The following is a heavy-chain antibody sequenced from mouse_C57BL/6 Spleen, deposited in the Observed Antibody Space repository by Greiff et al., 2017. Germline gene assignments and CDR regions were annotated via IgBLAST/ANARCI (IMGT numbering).Heavy chain of an antibody. Sequence: QVQLQQSGAELMKPGASVKLSCKATGYTFTGYWIEWVKQRPGHGLEWIGEILPGSGSTNYNEKFKGKATFTADTSSNTAYMQLSSLTTEDSAIYYCARRGYDSYYYAMDYWGQGTSVTVSS. CDR1: GYTFTGYW. V-gene: IGHV1-9*01. J-gene: IGHJ4*01. CDR3: ARRGYDSYYYAMDY. D-gene: IGHD2-4*01. CDR2: ILPGSGST.